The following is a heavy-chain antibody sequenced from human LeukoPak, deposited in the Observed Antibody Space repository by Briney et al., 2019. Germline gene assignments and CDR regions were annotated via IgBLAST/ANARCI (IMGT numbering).Heavy chain of an antibody. D-gene: IGHD2-15*01. CDR3: AGYCSGGSCRGYYFDY. CDR2: IYYSGST. Sequence: SETLSLTCTVSGGSISSYYWSWIRQPPGKGLEWIGYIYYSGSTNYNPSLKSRVTISVDTSKNQFSLKLSSVTAADTAVYYCAGYCSGGSCRGYYFDYWGQGTLVTVSS. V-gene: IGHV4-59*01. J-gene: IGHJ4*02. CDR1: GGSISSYY.